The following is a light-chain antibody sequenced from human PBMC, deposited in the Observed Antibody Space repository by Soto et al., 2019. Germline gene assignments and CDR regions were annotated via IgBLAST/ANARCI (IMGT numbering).Light chain of an antibody. CDR2: KAS. CDR1: QGISTW. Sequence: DIQMTQSPSTLSASVGDRVTITCRASQGISTWLAWYQHKPGKAPKLLIYKASSLESGVPSRFSGSGSGTEFTLTISSLQPDDFATYYCQQYNRYWTFGQGTKVEIK. J-gene: IGKJ1*01. CDR3: QQYNRYWT. V-gene: IGKV1-5*03.